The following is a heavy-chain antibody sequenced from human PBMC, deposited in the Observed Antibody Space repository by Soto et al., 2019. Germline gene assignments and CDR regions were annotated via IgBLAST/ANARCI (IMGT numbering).Heavy chain of an antibody. V-gene: IGHV1-69*13. CDR1: GGTFSSYA. CDR2: IIPIFGSA. J-gene: IGHJ6*04. CDR3: ARYRIATTGTGCVLGLDF. Sequence: SVKVSCKASGGTFSSYALSWVRQAPGQGLEWMGGIIPIFGSANYAQKFQGRVTITADESTRIASMELSSLRSEDTAVYYCARYRIATTGTGCVLGLDFLGKGPTGTVSS. D-gene: IGHD1-1*01.